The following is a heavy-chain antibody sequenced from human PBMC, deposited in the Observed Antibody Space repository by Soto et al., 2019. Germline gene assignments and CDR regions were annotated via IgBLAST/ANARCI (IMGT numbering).Heavy chain of an antibody. CDR2: IFSSGTT. CDR1: GDSIGSGNKY. J-gene: IGHJ6*03. CDR3: ARVPSPFHFYCSTDV. D-gene: IGHD3-16*01. V-gene: IGHV4-30-4*02. Sequence: SETLSLTCTVSGDSIGSGNKYWSWIQHAPGKGLEWIGYIFSSGTTYYNPSLKSRLTMSLDTSQNQFSLKLNSVTAADTAVYLCARVPSPFHFYCSTDVWCNGHTVSVS.